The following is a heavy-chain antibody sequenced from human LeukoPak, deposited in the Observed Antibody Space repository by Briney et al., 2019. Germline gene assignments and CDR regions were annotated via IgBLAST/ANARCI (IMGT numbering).Heavy chain of an antibody. J-gene: IGHJ3*02. V-gene: IGHV4-38-2*02. CDR3: ARGLRCRDGHNYYAFDI. D-gene: IGHD5-24*01. CDR2: IYYSGST. Sequence: SETLSLTCTVSGYSISSGYYWGWIRQPPGKGLEWIGCIYYSGSTNYCPSLKSRVTISVDTSKNQFSLKMTSVTAADAAVYYCARGLRCRDGHNYYAFDIWGQGTMVTVSS. CDR1: GYSISSGYY.